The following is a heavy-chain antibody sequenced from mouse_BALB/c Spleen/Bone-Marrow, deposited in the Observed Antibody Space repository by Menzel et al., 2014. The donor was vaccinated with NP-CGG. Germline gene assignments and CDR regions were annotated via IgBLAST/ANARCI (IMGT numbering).Heavy chain of an antibody. Sequence: VHLVESGGDLVKPGGSLKLSCAASGFTFSSYGMSWVRQTPDKRLEWVATISSGGSYTYYPDSVKGRFTISRDNAKNXLYLQMSSLKSEDTAMYYCAGPYDVGAWFAYWGQGTLVTVSA. J-gene: IGHJ3*01. V-gene: IGHV5-6*01. D-gene: IGHD2-3*01. CDR2: ISSGGSYT. CDR3: AGPYDVGAWFAY. CDR1: GFTFSSYG.